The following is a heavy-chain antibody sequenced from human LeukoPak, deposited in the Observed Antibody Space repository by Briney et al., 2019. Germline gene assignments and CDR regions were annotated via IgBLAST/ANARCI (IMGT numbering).Heavy chain of an antibody. V-gene: IGHV4-59*01. CDR1: GGSISSYY. J-gene: IGHJ4*02. CDR3: ARGYGVATTFDY. D-gene: IGHD5-24*01. CDR2: IYYSGST. Sequence: SETLSLTCTVSGGSISSYYWSWIRQPPGKGLEWIGYIYYSGSTNYNPSLKSRVTISVDTSKNQFSLKLSSVTAAATAVYYCARGYGVATTFDYWGQGTLVTVSS.